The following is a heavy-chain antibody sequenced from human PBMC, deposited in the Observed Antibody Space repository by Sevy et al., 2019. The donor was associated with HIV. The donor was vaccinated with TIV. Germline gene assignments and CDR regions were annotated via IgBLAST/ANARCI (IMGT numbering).Heavy chain of an antibody. D-gene: IGHD4-17*01. J-gene: IGHJ6*02. CDR3: ARDYGDYVGYYYGMDV. V-gene: IGHV3-30-3*01. CDR2: ISYDGSNK. Sequence: GGSLRLSCAASGFTFSSYAMHWVRQAPGKGLEWVAVISYDGSNKYYAYSVKGRFTISRDNSKNPLYLQMNSLRAEDTAVYYCARDYGDYVGYYYGMDVWGQGTTVTVSS. CDR1: GFTFSSYA.